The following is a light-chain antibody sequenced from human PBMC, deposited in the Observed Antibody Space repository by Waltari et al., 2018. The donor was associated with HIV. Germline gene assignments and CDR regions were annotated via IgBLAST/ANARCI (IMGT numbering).Light chain of an antibody. CDR3: MQALQTPWT. CDR2: LGS. J-gene: IGKJ1*01. CDR1: QSLLQSNGYNY. V-gene: IGKV2-28*01. Sequence: DIVMTQSPLSLPVTPGEPASLSCRSSQSLLQSNGYNYLGWYLQKPGQSPQPLIYLGSNRASGVPDRFSGSASGTDFTLKISRVEADDVGVYYCMQALQTPWTFGPGTKVEIK.